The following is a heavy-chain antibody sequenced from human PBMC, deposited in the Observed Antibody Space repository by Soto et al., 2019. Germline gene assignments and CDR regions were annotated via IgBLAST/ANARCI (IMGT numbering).Heavy chain of an antibody. CDR3: ARDQRFLEWLNYFGMDV. J-gene: IGHJ6*02. Sequence: SETLSLTCTVSGGSISSGGYYWSWIRQHPGKGLEWIGYIYYNGNTYYNPSLKSRVAISIETSKNQFSLKLRSVTAADTAVYYCARDQRFLEWLNYFGMDVWGQGTTVTVSS. CDR1: GGSISSGGYY. CDR2: IYYNGNT. V-gene: IGHV4-31*03. D-gene: IGHD3-3*01.